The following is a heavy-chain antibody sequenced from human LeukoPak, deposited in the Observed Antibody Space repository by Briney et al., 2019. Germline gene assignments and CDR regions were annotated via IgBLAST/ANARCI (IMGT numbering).Heavy chain of an antibody. CDR1: GYTFTGYY. CDR2: INANSGGT. CDR3: ARGEVEMPTTLVTLGY. Sequence: ASVKVSCKASGYTFTGYYIHWVRQAPGQGLGWMGWINANSGGTNYAQKFQGRVTMSRDTSITTAYMELSRLRSDDTAVYYCARGEVEMPTTLVTLGYWGQGTLVTVSS. D-gene: IGHD5-24*01. J-gene: IGHJ4*02. V-gene: IGHV1-2*02.